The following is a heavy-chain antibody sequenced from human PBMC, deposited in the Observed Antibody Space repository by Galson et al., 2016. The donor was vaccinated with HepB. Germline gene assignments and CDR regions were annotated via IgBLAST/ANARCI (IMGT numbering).Heavy chain of an antibody. Sequence: SLRLSCAASGFTFSSYWMSWVRQTPGKGLEWVANIKQDGSEKYYVDSVKGRFTISRDNAKNSLYLRMNSLRAEDTAVYYCARAYHPVGKYVSLFRSKVDYYYGMDVWGQGTTVTVSS. D-gene: IGHD3-10*02. J-gene: IGHJ6*02. CDR1: GFTFSSYW. V-gene: IGHV3-7*01. CDR2: IKQDGSEK. CDR3: ARAYHPVGKYVSLFRSKVDYYYGMDV.